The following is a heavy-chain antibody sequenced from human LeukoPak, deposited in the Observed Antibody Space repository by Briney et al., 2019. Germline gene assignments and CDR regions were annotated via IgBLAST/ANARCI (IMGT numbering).Heavy chain of an antibody. D-gene: IGHD1-7*01. CDR1: GGSISSYY. J-gene: IGHJ4*02. Sequence: KPSETLSLTCTVSGGSISSYYWSWIRQPPGKGLEWIGYIYYSGSTNYNPSLKSRVTISVDTSKNQFSLKLSSLTAADTAVYYYARTGTFHGQFDYWGQGTLVTVSS. CDR2: IYYSGST. V-gene: IGHV4-59*01. CDR3: ARTGTFHGQFDY.